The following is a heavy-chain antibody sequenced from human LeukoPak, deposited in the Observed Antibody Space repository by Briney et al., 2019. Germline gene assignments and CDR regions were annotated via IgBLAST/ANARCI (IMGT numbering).Heavy chain of an antibody. CDR2: FDPEDGET. CDR1: GYTLTELS. Sequence: GASVKVSCKVSGYTLTELSMHWVRQAPGKGLEWMGGFDPEDGETIYAQKFQGRVTMTRDTSTSTVYMELSSLRSEDTAVYYCARVGDYYDSSGYFNIWGQGTLVTVSS. J-gene: IGHJ4*02. V-gene: IGHV1-24*01. D-gene: IGHD3-22*01. CDR3: ARVGDYYDSSGYFNI.